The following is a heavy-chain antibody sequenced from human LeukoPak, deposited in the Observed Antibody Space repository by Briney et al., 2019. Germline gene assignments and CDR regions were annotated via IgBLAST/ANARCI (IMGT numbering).Heavy chain of an antibody. J-gene: IGHJ6*03. D-gene: IGHD2-2*01. Sequence: SETLSLTCTVSGGSISSGSYYWSWIRQPAGKGLEWIGRIYTSGSTNYNPSLKSRVTISVDTSKNQFSLKLSSVTAADTAVYYCAISPVPAAHYYYYMDVWGKGTTVTVSS. V-gene: IGHV4-61*02. CDR1: GGSISSGSYY. CDR2: IYTSGST. CDR3: AISPVPAAHYYYYMDV.